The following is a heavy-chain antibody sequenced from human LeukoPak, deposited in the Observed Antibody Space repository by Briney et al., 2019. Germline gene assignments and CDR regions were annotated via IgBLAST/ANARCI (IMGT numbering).Heavy chain of an antibody. V-gene: IGHV4-4*07. J-gene: IGHJ5*02. CDR1: GGSISSYY. CDR3: AREFWAAPSENWFDP. CDR2: IYTSGST. D-gene: IGHD3/OR15-3a*01. Sequence: SETLSLTCTVSGGSISSYYWSWIRQPAGKGLEWIGRIYTSGSTNYNPSLKSRVTMSVDTSKNQFSLKLSSVTAADTAVYCCAREFWAAPSENWFDPWGQGTLVTVSS.